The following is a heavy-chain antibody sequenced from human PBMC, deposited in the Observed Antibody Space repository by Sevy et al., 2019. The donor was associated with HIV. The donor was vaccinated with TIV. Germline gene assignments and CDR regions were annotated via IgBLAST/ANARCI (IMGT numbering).Heavy chain of an antibody. J-gene: IGHJ5*02. CDR3: TRLPDCSSTSCYRIGNWFDP. Sequence: GGSLRLSCAASGFTFSGSAMHWVRQASGKGLEWVGRIRSKANSYATAYAASVKGRFTISRDDSKNTAYLQMNSLKTVDTAVYYCTRLPDCSSTSCYRIGNWFDPWGQGTLVTVSS. V-gene: IGHV3-73*01. CDR1: GFTFSGSA. D-gene: IGHD2-2*02. CDR2: IRSKANSYAT.